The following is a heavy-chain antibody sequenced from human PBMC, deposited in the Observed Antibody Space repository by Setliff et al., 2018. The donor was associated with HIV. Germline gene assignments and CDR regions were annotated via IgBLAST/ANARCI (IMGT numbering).Heavy chain of an antibody. D-gene: IGHD2-15*01. CDR3: VKAVAAPSWFDP. Sequence: SETLSLTCTVSGGSISNNDYYWGWIRQPPGKGLEWIGSIYYSGSTHYNPILKSRISITVDTSKNQFSLKVGSMTAADTAVYYCVKAVAAPSWFDPWGQGTLVTVSS. CDR2: IYYSGST. V-gene: IGHV4-39*07. CDR1: GGSISNNDYY. J-gene: IGHJ5*02.